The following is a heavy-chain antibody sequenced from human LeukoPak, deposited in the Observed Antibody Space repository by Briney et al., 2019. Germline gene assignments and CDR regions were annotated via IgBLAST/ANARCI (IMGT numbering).Heavy chain of an antibody. Sequence: HGESLKISCQASGYSFTNYWIGLVRQMPGKGLEWMGIIYPGDSDTRYTPSFQGQVTISADKSISTASLQWSTLKASDTAMYYCARRISTGTYNAFVIWGQGTMVTVSS. CDR1: GYSFTNYW. CDR2: IYPGDSDT. CDR3: ARRISTGTYNAFVI. D-gene: IGHD1-26*01. V-gene: IGHV5-51*01. J-gene: IGHJ3*02.